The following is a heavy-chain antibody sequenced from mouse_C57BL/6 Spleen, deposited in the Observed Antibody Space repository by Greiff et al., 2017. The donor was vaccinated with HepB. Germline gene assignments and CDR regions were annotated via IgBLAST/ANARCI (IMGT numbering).Heavy chain of an antibody. Sequence: DVKLVESGGGLVKPGGSLKLSCAASGFTFSSYAMSWVRQTPEKRLEWVATISDGGSYTYYPDNVKGRFTFSRDNAKNNLYLQMSHLKSEDTAMYSCARGGVITSAYYFDYWGQGTTLTVSS. CDR2: ISDGGSYT. CDR3: ARGGVITSAYYFDY. D-gene: IGHD1-1*01. V-gene: IGHV5-4*03. CDR1: GFTFSSYA. J-gene: IGHJ2*01.